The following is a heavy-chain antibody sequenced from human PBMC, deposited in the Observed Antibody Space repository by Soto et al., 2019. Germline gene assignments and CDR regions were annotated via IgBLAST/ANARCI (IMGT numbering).Heavy chain of an antibody. CDR3: AREGFDHRTDY. V-gene: IGHV4-4*02. CDR1: GGSISSPNW. Sequence: TSQTLSLTCAVSGGSISSPNWWSWYRQPPGKGLEWIGEMYPSGSSNRNPSLNSRVTISLDTSKNHFSLKLTSLTAADTAMYYCAREGFDHRTDYWGQGIPVTVSS. J-gene: IGHJ4*02. CDR2: MYPSGSS.